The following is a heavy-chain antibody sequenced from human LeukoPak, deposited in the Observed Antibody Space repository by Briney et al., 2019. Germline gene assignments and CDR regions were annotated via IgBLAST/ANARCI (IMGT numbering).Heavy chain of an antibody. V-gene: IGHV4-39*07. CDR2: IYYSGST. Sequence: SETLSLTCTVSGGSISSSSYYWGWIRQPPGKGLEWIGSIYYSGSTYYNPSLKSRVTISVDTSKNQFSLKLSSVTAADTAVYYCARGQTDYGDSVTAFDIWGQGAMVTVSS. D-gene: IGHD4-17*01. CDR1: GGSISSSSYY. J-gene: IGHJ3*02. CDR3: ARGQTDYGDSVTAFDI.